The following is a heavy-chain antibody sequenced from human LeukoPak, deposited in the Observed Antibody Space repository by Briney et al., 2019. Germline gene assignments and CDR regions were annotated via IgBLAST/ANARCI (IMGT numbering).Heavy chain of an antibody. D-gene: IGHD3-16*01. CDR2: ISAYNGNT. Sequence: ASVKVSCKASGYTFTSYGISWVRQAPGQGLEWMGWISAYNGNTNYAQKLQGRVTMTTDTSTSTAYMELRSLRSDDTAVYYCARDGLIDPLPNTEAFDIWGQGTMVTVSS. J-gene: IGHJ3*02. CDR3: ARDGLIDPLPNTEAFDI. CDR1: GYTFTSYG. V-gene: IGHV1-18*01.